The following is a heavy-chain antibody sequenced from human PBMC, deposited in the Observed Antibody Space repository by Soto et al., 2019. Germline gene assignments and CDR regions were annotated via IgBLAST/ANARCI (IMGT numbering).Heavy chain of an antibody. CDR3: ARDFNCGGACWQVREKNWFDP. Sequence: QVQLVQSGAEVKKPGSSVKVSCKASGGTFSSYAISWVRQAPGQGLEWMGGIIPISGTANYAQKFQGRVTITADESTSTAYMELSRLRSEDKAVYYCARDFNCGGACWQVREKNWFDPWGQGTLVTVSS. J-gene: IGHJ5*02. V-gene: IGHV1-69*01. CDR2: IIPISGTA. D-gene: IGHD2-21*02. CDR1: GGTFSSYA.